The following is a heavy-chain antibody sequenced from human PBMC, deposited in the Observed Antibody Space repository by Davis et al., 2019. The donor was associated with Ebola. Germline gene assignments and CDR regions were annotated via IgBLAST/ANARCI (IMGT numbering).Heavy chain of an antibody. CDR2: IYYSGST. V-gene: IGHV4-59*01. CDR3: ARFYYGSGNYYPNPSNWFDP. CDR1: GGSISSYY. Sequence: MPSETLSLTCTVSGGSISSYYWSWIRQPPGKGLEWIGYIYYSGSTNYNPSLKSRVTISVDTSKNQFSLKLSSVTAADTAVYYCARFYYGSGNYYPNPSNWFDPWGQGTLVIVSS. D-gene: IGHD3-10*01. J-gene: IGHJ5*02.